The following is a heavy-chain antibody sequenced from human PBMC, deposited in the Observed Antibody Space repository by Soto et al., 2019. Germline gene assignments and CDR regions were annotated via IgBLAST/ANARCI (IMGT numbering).Heavy chain of an antibody. Sequence: GGSLRLSCAASGFTLRSYWMSWVRQAPGKGLEWLATIKTDASEKKYVDSVKGRFTVSRDNAKNSLYLQMDSLRAEDTAVYYCARASGYGSASSVNRYLDCWGPGTLVTVSS. CDR3: ARASGYGSASSVNRYLDC. CDR1: GFTLRSYW. V-gene: IGHV3-7*01. J-gene: IGHJ4*01. D-gene: IGHD3-10*01. CDR2: IKTDASEK.